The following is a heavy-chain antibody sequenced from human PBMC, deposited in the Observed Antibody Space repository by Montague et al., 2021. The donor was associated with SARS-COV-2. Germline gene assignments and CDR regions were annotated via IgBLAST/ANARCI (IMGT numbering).Heavy chain of an antibody. J-gene: IGHJ6*02. CDR1: GGSISSSNW. Sequence: SETLSLTCAVSGGSISSSNWWSWVRQPPGKGLEWIGEIYHSGSTNYNPSLKSRVTISVDKSKNQFSLKLSSVTAADTAVYYCAREVVGYYYGSYYYGMDVWGQGTTVTVSS. CDR3: AREVVGYYYGSYYYGMDV. V-gene: IGHV4-4*02. CDR2: IYHSGST. D-gene: IGHD3-10*01.